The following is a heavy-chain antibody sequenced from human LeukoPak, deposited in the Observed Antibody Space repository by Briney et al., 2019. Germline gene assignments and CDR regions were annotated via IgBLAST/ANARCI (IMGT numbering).Heavy chain of an antibody. V-gene: IGHV4-39*01. J-gene: IGHJ5*02. CDR2: IYYSGST. D-gene: IGHD3-3*01. CDR1: GDSISSGDYY. CDR3: ARHAGFLEWLLADNWFDP. Sequence: SETLSLTCTVSGDSISSGDYYWTWIRQPAGKGLEWIGSIYYSGSTYYNPSLKSRVTISVDTSKNQFSLKLSSVTAADTAVYYCARHAGFLEWLLADNWFDPWGQGTLVTVSS.